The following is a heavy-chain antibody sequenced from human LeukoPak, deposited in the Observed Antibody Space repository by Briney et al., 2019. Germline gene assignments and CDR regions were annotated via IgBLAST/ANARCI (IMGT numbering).Heavy chain of an antibody. CDR3: ARQTDLDFVLVPAAVSFDY. Sequence: GESLKIFCKGSGYSFSTYWIGWVRQMPGKGLELMGISYPGDSDTRYSPSFQGQVTISADKSINTASLQWSSLKASDTAMYYCARQTDLDFVLVPAAVSFDYWGQGTLVTVSS. CDR1: GYSFSTYW. J-gene: IGHJ4*02. D-gene: IGHD2-2*03. CDR2: SYPGDSDT. V-gene: IGHV5-51*01.